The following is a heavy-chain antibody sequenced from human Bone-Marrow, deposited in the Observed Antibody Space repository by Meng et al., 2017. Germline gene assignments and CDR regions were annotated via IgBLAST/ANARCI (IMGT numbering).Heavy chain of an antibody. Sequence: GESLKISCAASGFTFSSYEMNWVRQAPGKGLEWVSYISSSGSTIYYADSVKGRFTISRDNSKNTLYLQMNSLRAEDTAVYYCAKDTGRIAVALSDYWGQGTLVTVSS. J-gene: IGHJ4*02. V-gene: IGHV3-48*03. CDR3: AKDTGRIAVALSDY. CDR1: GFTFSSYE. CDR2: ISSSGSTI. D-gene: IGHD6-19*01.